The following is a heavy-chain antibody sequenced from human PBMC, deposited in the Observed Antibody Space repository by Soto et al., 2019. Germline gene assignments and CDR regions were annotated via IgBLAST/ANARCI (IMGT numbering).Heavy chain of an antibody. J-gene: IGHJ4*02. D-gene: IGHD6-19*01. CDR1: GFTFSSYG. CDR3: AKDQRPFSGSGWYYFDY. Sequence: PGGSLRLSCAASGFTFSSYGMHWVRQAPGKGLEWVAVISYDGSNKYYADSVKGRFTISRDNSKNTLYLQMNSLRAEDTSVYYCAKDQRPFSGSGWYYFDYWGQGTLVTVSS. V-gene: IGHV3-30*18. CDR2: ISYDGSNK.